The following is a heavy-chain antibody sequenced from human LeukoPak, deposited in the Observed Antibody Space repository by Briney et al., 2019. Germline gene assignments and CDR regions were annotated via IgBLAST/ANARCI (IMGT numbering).Heavy chain of an antibody. J-gene: IGHJ4*02. V-gene: IGHV4-59*01. CDR1: GFTFSSYA. Sequence: PGGSLRLSCAASGFTFSSYAMSWLRQPPGKALEWIGYIYYSGSANYNPSLEGRVTISVDTSKNQFSVKLSSVTAADTAVYYCARSQNYYGSGDYWSQGTLVTVSS. CDR3: ARSQNYYGSGDY. CDR2: IYYSGSA. D-gene: IGHD3-10*01.